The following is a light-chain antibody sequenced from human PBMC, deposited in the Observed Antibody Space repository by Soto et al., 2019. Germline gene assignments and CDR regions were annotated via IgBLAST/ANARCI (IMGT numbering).Light chain of an antibody. CDR1: SSNIGSNT. J-gene: IGLJ1*01. Sequence: QSVLTQPPSASGTPGQRVTISCSGSSSNIGSNTVNWYQQFPGTAPKLLIYGNDQRPSGVPDRFSGSKSGTSASLAISGLQSEDETDYYCFSYTSSGTYVFGTGTKLTVL. CDR2: GND. V-gene: IGLV1-44*01. CDR3: FSYTSSGTYV.